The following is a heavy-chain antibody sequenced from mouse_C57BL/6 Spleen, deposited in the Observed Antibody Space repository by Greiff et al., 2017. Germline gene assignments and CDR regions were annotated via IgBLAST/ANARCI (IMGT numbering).Heavy chain of an antibody. D-gene: IGHD2-2*01. V-gene: IGHV3-6*01. CDR1: GYSITSGYY. CDR2: ISYDGSN. J-gene: IGHJ4*01. Sequence: EVQLVESGPGLVKPSQSLSLTCSVTGYSITSGYYWNWIRQFPGNKLEWMGYISYDGSNNYNPSLKNRISITRDTSKNQFFLKLNSVTTEDTATYYCALYGYDPHYYAMDYWGQGTSVTVSS. CDR3: ALYGYDPHYYAMDY.